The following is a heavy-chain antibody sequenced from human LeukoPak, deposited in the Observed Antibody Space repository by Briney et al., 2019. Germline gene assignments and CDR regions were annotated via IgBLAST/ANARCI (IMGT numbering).Heavy chain of an antibody. J-gene: IGHJ6*02. CDR2: ISGSGGST. D-gene: IGHD3-3*01. Sequence: GGSLRLSCAASGFTFSSYAMSWVRQAPGKGLEWVSAISGSGGSTYYADSVKGRFTISRDNSKNTLYLQMNSLRAEDTAVYYCAKDPKRPLARSYDFWSGYYDYYGMDVWGQGTTVTVSS. V-gene: IGHV3-23*01. CDR1: GFTFSSYA. CDR3: AKDPKRPLARSYDFWSGYYDYYGMDV.